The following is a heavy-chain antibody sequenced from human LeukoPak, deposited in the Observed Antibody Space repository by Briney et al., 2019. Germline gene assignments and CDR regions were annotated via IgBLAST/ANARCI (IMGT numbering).Heavy chain of an antibody. J-gene: IGHJ4*02. CDR1: GYTFTGYY. CDR2: INPNSGGT. D-gene: IGHD1-7*01. Sequence: ASVKVSCKASGYTFTGYYMHWVRQAPGQGLEWMGWINPNSGGTNYAQKFQGRVTMTGDTSISTAYMELSRLRSDDTAVYYCARAYNWNLLVDYWGQGTLVTVSS. V-gene: IGHV1-2*02. CDR3: ARAYNWNLLVDY.